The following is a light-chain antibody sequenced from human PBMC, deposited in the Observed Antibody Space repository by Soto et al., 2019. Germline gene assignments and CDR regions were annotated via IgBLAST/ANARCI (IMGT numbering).Light chain of an antibody. CDR2: AAY. Sequence: EIQMTQSPSSLSASVGYRVTITCRSSQGISNYLAWYQQKPGKVPKILIYAAYTLQSGVQYRFSGSGSGTDFTLTISSMQPEDVATYYCQKYNSAQWTLGKGKKVDIK. V-gene: IGKV1-27*01. J-gene: IGKJ1*01. CDR1: QGISNY. CDR3: QKYNSAQWT.